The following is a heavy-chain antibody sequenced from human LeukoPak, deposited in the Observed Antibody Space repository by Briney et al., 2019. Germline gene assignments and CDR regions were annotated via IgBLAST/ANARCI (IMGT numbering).Heavy chain of an antibody. Sequence: PSETLSLTCTVSGGSLSSYYWSWIRQPPGKGLEWIGEINHSGSTNYDPSLKSRVTISVDTSKNQFSLKLSSVTAADTAVYYCARGYVDTAMVTPEVFDYWGQGTLVTVSS. V-gene: IGHV4-34*01. CDR2: INHSGST. CDR1: GGSLSSYY. J-gene: IGHJ4*02. D-gene: IGHD5-18*01. CDR3: ARGYVDTAMVTPEVFDY.